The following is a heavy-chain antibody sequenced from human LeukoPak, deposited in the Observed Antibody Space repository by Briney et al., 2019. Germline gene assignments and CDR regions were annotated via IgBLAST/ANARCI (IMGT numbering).Heavy chain of an antibody. J-gene: IGHJ4*02. D-gene: IGHD1-26*01. CDR2: ISSSSSYI. CDR3: ARVAHYYHLDQ. CDR1: GFIFSSYS. V-gene: IGHV3-21*01. Sequence: GGSLRLSCAASGFIFSSYSMNWVRQAPGKGLEWVSSISSSSSYIYYADSVKGRFTISRDNAKNSLYLQMKSLRAEDTAVYYCARVAHYYHLDQWGQGTLVTVSS.